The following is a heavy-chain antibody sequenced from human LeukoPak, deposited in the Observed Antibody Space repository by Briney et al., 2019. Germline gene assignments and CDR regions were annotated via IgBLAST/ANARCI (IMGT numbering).Heavy chain of an antibody. CDR3: ARDSRYCSGASCYS. CDR1: GYSISSGY. D-gene: IGHD2-2*01. J-gene: IGHJ4*02. CDR2: IHHPGST. Sequence: SETLSLTCTVSGYSISSGYWSWVRQPPGKGLEWIGSIHHPGSTYYNPSLKSRVTISIDTSKNQFSLKLSSVTAADTAVYYCARDSRYCSGASCYSRGQGTLVTVSS. V-gene: IGHV4-38-2*02.